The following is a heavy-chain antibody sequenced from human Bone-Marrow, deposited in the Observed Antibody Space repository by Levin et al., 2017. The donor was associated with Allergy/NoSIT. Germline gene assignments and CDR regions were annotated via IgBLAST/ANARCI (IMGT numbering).Heavy chain of an antibody. Sequence: PGGSLRLSCAASGFTFSSYGMHWVRQAPGKGLEWVAVISYDGSNKYYADSVKGRFTISRDNSKNTLYLQMNSLRAEDTAVYYCANSARVGGSNWNDGSGCGAFDSWGQGTMVTVSS. CDR2: ISYDGSNK. CDR3: ANSARVGGSNWNDGSGCGAFDS. CDR1: GFTFSSYG. D-gene: IGHD1-1*01. J-gene: IGHJ3*02. V-gene: IGHV3-30*18.